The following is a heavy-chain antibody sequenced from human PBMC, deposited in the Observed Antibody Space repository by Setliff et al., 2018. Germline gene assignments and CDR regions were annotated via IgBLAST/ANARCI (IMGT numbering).Heavy chain of an antibody. D-gene: IGHD3-3*01. CDR1: GYTFTSYG. Sequence: GASVKVSCKASGYTFTSYGISWVRQAPGQGLEWMGWISAYNGNTNYAQKLQGRVTMTTDTSTSTAYMELRSLRSDDTAVYYCARETRDPTYYNFWSGYEVGAFDPWGQGTLVTVS. CDR2: ISAYNGNT. CDR3: ARETRDPTYYNFWSGYEVGAFDP. J-gene: IGHJ5*02. V-gene: IGHV1-18*01.